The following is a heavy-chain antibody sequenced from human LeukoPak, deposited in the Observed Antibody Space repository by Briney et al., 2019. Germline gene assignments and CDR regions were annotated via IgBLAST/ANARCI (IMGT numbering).Heavy chain of an antibody. J-gene: IGHJ3*02. CDR3: ASQRPYDAFDI. Sequence: SETLSLTCTVSGGSISSYYWSWIRQPPGKGLEWIGYIYYSGSTNYNPSLKSRVTISVDTSKNQFSLKLGSVTAADTAVYYCASQRPYDAFDIWGQGTMVTVSS. CDR1: GGSISSYY. CDR2: IYYSGST. V-gene: IGHV4-59*01.